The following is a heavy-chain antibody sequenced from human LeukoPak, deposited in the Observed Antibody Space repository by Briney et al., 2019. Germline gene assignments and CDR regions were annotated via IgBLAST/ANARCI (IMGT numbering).Heavy chain of an antibody. Sequence: GGSLRLSCAASGFTFSSYAMSWVRQAPGKGLEWVSAISGSGGSTYYADSVKGRLTISRDNSKNTLYLQTNSLRAEDTAVYYCAKDEYDDILTGYYMDYWGQGTLVTVSS. CDR1: GFTFSSYA. CDR3: AKDEYDDILTGYYMDY. V-gene: IGHV3-23*01. J-gene: IGHJ4*02. D-gene: IGHD3-9*01. CDR2: ISGSGGST.